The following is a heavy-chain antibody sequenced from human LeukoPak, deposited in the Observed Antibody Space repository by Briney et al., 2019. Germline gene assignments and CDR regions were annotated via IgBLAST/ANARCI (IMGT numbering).Heavy chain of an antibody. CDR2: INRPGIT. J-gene: IGHJ5*02. D-gene: IGHD2-2*01. Sequence: PSETLSLTCAVYGGSFSGYYWSWIRQFPGKGLEWIGEINRPGITKYNPSLESRVTISLDTSKNQFSLRLTSATAADTAMYYCARSEDCGSSSCYWFGPWGQGTLVTVSS. CDR1: GGSFSGYY. CDR3: ARSEDCGSSSCYWFGP. V-gene: IGHV4-34*01.